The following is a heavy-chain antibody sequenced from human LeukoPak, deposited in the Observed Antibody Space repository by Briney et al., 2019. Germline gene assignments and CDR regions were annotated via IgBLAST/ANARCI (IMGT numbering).Heavy chain of an antibody. J-gene: IGHJ4*02. CDR1: GGSISSGDYY. CDR3: ARTPGIAAFDY. V-gene: IGHV4-30-4*02. D-gene: IGHD6-13*01. Sequence: PSETLSLTCTVSGGSISSGDYYWSWIRQPPGKGLEWIGYIYYSGSTYYNPSLKSRVTISVDTSKNQFSLKLSSVTAADTAVYYCARTPGIAAFDYWGQGTLVTVSS. CDR2: IYYSGST.